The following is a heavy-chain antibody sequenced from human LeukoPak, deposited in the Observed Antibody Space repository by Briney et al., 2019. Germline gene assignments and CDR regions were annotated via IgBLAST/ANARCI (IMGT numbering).Heavy chain of an antibody. CDR1: GFTFSNYW. D-gene: IGHD1-26*01. J-gene: IGHJ3*02. Sequence: GGSLRLSCAASGFTFSNYWMHWVRQTPGKGLVWVSRINSDASVTTYADSVKGRFTISRDNAKNTLYLQMNSLRAEDTAVYYCARVPTPIVGAYAGRDAFDIWGQGTMVTVSS. CDR3: ARVPTPIVGAYAGRDAFDI. V-gene: IGHV3-74*01. CDR2: INSDASVT.